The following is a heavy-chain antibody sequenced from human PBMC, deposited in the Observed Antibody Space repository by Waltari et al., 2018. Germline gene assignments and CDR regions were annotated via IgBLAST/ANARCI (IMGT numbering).Heavy chain of an antibody. CDR2: ISAGNSGT. J-gene: IGHJ4*02. D-gene: IGHD3-22*01. V-gene: IGHV5-51*01. CDR3: ARSSNNYFYHSHSAY. Sequence: EVQLVQSGAEVKKPGESLKISCQASGYSFTTSWIGWVRQMPGKGLEWMGVISAGNSGTRYRQSFPGQVTSSVDNSISTAYLQWSILKASDTAVYYCARSSNNYFYHSHSAYWGQGTLVYVSS. CDR1: GYSFTTSW.